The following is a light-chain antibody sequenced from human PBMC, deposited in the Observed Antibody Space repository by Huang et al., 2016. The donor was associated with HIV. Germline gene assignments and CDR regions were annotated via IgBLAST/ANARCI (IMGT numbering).Light chain of an antibody. V-gene: IGKV3-15*01. CDR2: GAS. CDR3: QQYNNWPYT. CDR1: QSVSSK. J-gene: IGKJ2*01. Sequence: DTVLTQTPATLSVSPGARATLSCRASQSVSSKLAWFQQKPGQAPRLLIHGASTRAAGIPARFSGSGSGTEFTLTISSLQSEDFAFYYCQQYNNWPYTFGQGTKLEIK.